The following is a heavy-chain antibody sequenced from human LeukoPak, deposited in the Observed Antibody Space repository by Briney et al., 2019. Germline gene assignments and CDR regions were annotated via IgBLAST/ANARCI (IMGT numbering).Heavy chain of an antibody. J-gene: IGHJ4*02. CDR2: IYYSGST. Sequence: SETLSLTCTVSGGSISSSSYYWGWIRQPPGKGLEWIGTIYYSGSTYYNLSLKSRVAISVDTSKNHFSLKLSSVTAADTAVYYCARFSELDYWGQGTLVTVSS. CDR1: GGSISSSSYY. V-gene: IGHV4-39*02. CDR3: ARFSELDY.